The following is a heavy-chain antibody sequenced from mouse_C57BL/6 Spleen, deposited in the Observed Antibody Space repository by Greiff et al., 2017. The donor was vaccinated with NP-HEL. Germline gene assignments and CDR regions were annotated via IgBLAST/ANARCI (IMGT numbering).Heavy chain of an antibody. CDR3: ARRGGTLYAMDY. Sequence: LVKPGASVKISCKASGYSFTGYYMNWVKQSPEKSLEWIGEINPSTGGTTYNQKFKAKATLTVDKSSSTAYMQLKSLTSEDSAVYHCARRGGTLYAMDYWGQGTSVTVSS. CDR2: INPSTGGT. CDR1: GYSFTGYY. D-gene: IGHD4-1*01. V-gene: IGHV1-42*01. J-gene: IGHJ4*01.